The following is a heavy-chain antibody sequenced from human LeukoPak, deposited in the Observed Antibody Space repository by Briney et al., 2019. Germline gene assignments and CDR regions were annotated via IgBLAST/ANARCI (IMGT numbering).Heavy chain of an antibody. D-gene: IGHD3-10*01. CDR2: IYTSGST. CDR1: GGSISGYY. CDR3: ARDNYYYGSGSYWNFDY. V-gene: IGHV4-4*07. J-gene: IGHJ4*02. Sequence: SETLSLTCTVSGGSISGYYWSWIRQPAGKGLEWIGRIYTSGSTNYNPSLKSRVTMSVDTSKNQFSLKLSSVTAADTAVYYCARDNYYYGSGSYWNFDYWGQGTLVTVSS.